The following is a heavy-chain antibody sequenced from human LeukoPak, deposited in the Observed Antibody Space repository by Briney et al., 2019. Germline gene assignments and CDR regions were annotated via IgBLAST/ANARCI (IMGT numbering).Heavy chain of an antibody. CDR3: ACYGRLVGASTFGYDY. CDR1: ASIFTSYW. J-gene: IGHJ4*02. CDR2: IYPGDSDT. Sequence: GASQKISCKASASIFTSYWIVWVRQLPEKGLEWMVIIYPGDSDTRDGPSFHGQITIIADKSISTAYLQWSSRLGADTAVYYCACYGRLVGASTFGYDYWGQGTLVTVSS. V-gene: IGHV5-51*01. D-gene: IGHD1-26*01.